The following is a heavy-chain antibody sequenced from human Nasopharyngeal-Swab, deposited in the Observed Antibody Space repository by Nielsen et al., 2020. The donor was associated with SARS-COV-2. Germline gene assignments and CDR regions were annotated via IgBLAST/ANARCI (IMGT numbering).Heavy chain of an antibody. Sequence: GGSLRLSCAASGFTFRSYPMHWVRQAPGKGLEWLAVISYDGSNKYYADSVKGRFTISRDNSKNTLYLQMNSLRAEDTAVYYCARDKGGYRYFDYWGQGTLVTVSS. D-gene: IGHD5-18*01. CDR3: ARDKGGYRYFDY. J-gene: IGHJ4*02. CDR1: GFTFRSYP. CDR2: ISYDGSNK. V-gene: IGHV3-30*04.